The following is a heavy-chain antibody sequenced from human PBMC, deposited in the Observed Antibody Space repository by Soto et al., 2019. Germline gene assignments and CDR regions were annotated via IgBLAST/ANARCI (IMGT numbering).Heavy chain of an antibody. D-gene: IGHD3-3*01. Sequence: EVQLVESGGGLVQPGGSLKLSCAASGFTFSTHSMNWVRQAPGRGLEWVSYIHSSSSWEVYADSVRGRFTVSRDNAKNSLYMQMSRLRADDTAVYYCVFDFWLVPTVWGKGTTVNVSS. J-gene: IGHJ6*04. CDR3: VFDFWLVPTV. V-gene: IGHV3-48*01. CDR1: GFTFSTHS. CDR2: IHSSSSWE.